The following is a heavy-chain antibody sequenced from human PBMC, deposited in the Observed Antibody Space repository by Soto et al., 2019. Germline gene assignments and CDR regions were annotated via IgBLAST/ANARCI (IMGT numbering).Heavy chain of an antibody. V-gene: IGHV1-69*12. Sequence: QVQLVQSGAEVKKPGSSVKVSCKASGGTFSSYAITWVRQAPGQGLEWMGGIISIFGTANYAQKFQGRVTITADESTSTADMELSSLRSEDTAVYYCAYGKTGTTIAYAFDIWGQGTMFTVSS. CDR3: AYGKTGTTIAYAFDI. D-gene: IGHD1-7*01. CDR1: GGTFSSYA. J-gene: IGHJ3*02. CDR2: IISIFGTA.